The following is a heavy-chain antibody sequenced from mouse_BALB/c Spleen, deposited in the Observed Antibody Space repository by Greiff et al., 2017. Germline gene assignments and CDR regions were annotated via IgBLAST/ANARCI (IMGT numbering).Heavy chain of an antibody. J-gene: IGHJ4*01. CDR2: ISSGSSTI. V-gene: IGHV5-17*02. CDR3: AREGELGGSPAMDY. D-gene: IGHD4-1*01. Sequence: EVQRVESGGGLVQPGGSRKLSCAASGFTFSSFGMHWVRQAPEKGLEWVAYISSGSSTIYYADTVKGRFTISRDNPKNTLFLQMTSLRSEDTAMYYCAREGELGGSPAMDYWGQGTSVTVSS. CDR1: GFTFSSFG.